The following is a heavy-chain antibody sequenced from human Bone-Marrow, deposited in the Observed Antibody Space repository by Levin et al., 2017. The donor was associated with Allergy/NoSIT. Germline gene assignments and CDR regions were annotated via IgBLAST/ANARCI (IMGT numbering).Heavy chain of an antibody. V-gene: IGHV1-24*01. Sequence: ASVKVSCKVSGYTLTELSMHWVRQAPGKGLEWMGGFDPEDGETIYAQKFQGRVTMTEDTSTDTAYMELSSLRSEDTAVYYCATFVIPGKSLEWLLDYWGQGTLVTVSS. D-gene: IGHD3-3*01. CDR2: FDPEDGET. J-gene: IGHJ4*02. CDR3: ATFVIPGKSLEWLLDY. CDR1: GYTLTELS.